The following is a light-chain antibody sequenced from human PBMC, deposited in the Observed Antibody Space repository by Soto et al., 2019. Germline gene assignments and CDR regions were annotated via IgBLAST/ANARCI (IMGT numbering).Light chain of an antibody. V-gene: IGKV1-39*01. CDR1: QTISTY. J-gene: IGKJ2*01. Sequence: DIQMTQSPSSLSASVGDRVTITCRASQTISTYLNWYQQKPGKAPRLLIYDASILLSGVPSRFSGSGSGTDFTLTIASLRPEDFSTYYCQQSDSTPYTFGQGTKVEI. CDR3: QQSDSTPYT. CDR2: DAS.